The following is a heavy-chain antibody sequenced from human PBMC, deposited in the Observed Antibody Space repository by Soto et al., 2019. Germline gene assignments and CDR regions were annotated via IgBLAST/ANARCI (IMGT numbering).Heavy chain of an antibody. CDR3: AREILVAATDYYGMDV. D-gene: IGHD2-15*01. CDR1: GGSISNYY. J-gene: IGHJ6*02. Sequence: SETLSLTCTVSGGSISNYYWSWIRQPPGKGLEWIGNIYYSGSTNYNPSLRGRLTISVDTSKNQFSLKLSSVTTADTAVYYCAREILVAATDYYGMDVWGQGTTVTVSS. CDR2: IYYSGST. V-gene: IGHV4-59*01.